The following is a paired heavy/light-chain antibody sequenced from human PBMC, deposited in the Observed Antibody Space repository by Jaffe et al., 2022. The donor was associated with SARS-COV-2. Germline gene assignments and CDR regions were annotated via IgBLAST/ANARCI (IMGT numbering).Heavy chain of an antibody. V-gene: IGHV3-53*02. CDR1: GFTVSGNY. CDR2: IYSGGST. J-gene: IGHJ5*02. Sequence: EVQLVETGGGLIQPGGSLRLSCAASGFTVSGNYMSWVRQAPGKGLEWVSIIYSGGSTYYANPVKGRFTISRDNSKNTLYLEINSLRAEDTAVYYCARGSVVDTKAGWFDPWGQGTLVIVSS. CDR3: ARGSVVDTKAGWFDP. D-gene: IGHD2-15*01.
Light chain of an antibody. CDR3: QVWDSSTVV. CDR2: RDT. Sequence: SYEVTQPLSLSVALGQTARITCGGNNIGSKSVHWYQQKPGQAPVLVIYRDTNRPSGIPERLSGSNSGNTATLTISRAQAGDEADYYCQVWDSSTVVFGGGTKLTVL. CDR1: NIGSKS. V-gene: IGLV3-9*01. J-gene: IGLJ3*02.